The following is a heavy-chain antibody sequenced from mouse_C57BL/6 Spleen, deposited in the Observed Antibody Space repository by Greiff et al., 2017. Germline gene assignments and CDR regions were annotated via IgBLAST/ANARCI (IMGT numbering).Heavy chain of an antibody. V-gene: IGHV10-3*01. CDR1: GFTFNTYA. Sequence: EVKVVESGGGLVQPKGSLKLSCAASGFTFNTYAMHWVRQAPGKGLEWVARIRSKSSNYATYYADSVKDRFTISRDDSQSMLYLQMNNLKTEDTAMYCCVRDEYYDYDDYAMDDWGQGTSVTVSS. D-gene: IGHD2-4*01. CDR3: VRDEYYDYDDYAMDD. J-gene: IGHJ4*01. CDR2: IRSKSSNYAT.